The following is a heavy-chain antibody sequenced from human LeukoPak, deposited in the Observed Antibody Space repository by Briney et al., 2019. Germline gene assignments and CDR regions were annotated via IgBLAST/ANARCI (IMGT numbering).Heavy chain of an antibody. V-gene: IGHV4-39*01. J-gene: IGHJ4*02. D-gene: IGHD6-13*01. CDR3: ARRWSSSWYFLFDY. Sequence: PSETLSLTCTVSGGSISSRPYSWGWIRQPPGKGLEWLGSLYYSGSTYYKPSLKSRVTISVDTSKNQFSLKLSSVTAADTALYYCARRWSSSWYFLFDYWGQGTLVTVSS. CDR2: LYYSGST. CDR1: GGSISSRPYS.